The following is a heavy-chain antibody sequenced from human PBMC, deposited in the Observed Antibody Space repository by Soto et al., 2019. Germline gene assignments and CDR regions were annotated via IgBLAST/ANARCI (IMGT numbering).Heavy chain of an antibody. CDR1: GFTFSSYA. V-gene: IGHV3-30-3*01. CDR2: ISYDGSNK. Sequence: QVQLVESGGGVVQPGRSLRLSCAASGFTFSSYAMHWVRQAPGKGLEWVAVISYDGSNKYYADSVKGRFTISRDNSKNTLYLQMNSLRAEDTAVYYCARVIRSFDWATLDYWGQGTLVTVSS. D-gene: IGHD3-9*01. J-gene: IGHJ4*02. CDR3: ARVIRSFDWATLDY.